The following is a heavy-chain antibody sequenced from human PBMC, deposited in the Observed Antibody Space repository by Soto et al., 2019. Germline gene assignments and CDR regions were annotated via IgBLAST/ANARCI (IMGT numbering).Heavy chain of an antibody. CDR2: ISSSGSTI. CDR1: GFTFSSYE. J-gene: IGHJ4*02. V-gene: IGHV3-48*03. Sequence: EVQLVESGGGLVQPGGSLRLSCAASGFTFSSYEMNWVRQAPGKGLEWVSYISSSGSTIYYADSVKGRFTISRDNAKNSLYLQMNSLRAEDTAVYYCASWWFGELLPFDYWGQGTLVTVSS. CDR3: ASWWFGELLPFDY. D-gene: IGHD3-10*01.